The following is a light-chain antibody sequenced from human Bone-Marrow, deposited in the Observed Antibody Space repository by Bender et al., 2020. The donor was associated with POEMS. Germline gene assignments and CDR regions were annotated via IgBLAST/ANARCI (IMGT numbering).Light chain of an antibody. J-gene: IGLJ2*01. CDR1: SSNIGAGYA. Sequence: QSVLTQPPSVSGAPGQRVTISCTGSSSNIGAGYAVNWYQQLPVAAPKLLIFANTNRPSGVPDRFFGSKSGTSASLAIPGLQAEDEADYFCQSYDRRLSVVFGGGTKLTVL. V-gene: IGLV1-40*01. CDR3: QSYDRRLSVV. CDR2: ANT.